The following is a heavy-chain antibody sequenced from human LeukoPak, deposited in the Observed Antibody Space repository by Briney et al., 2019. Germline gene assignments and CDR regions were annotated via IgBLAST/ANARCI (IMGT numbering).Heavy chain of an antibody. CDR1: GYTLTELS. D-gene: IGHD6-13*01. CDR2: FDPEDGET. J-gene: IGHJ4*02. Sequence: ASVKVSCKVSGYTLTELSMHWVRQAPGKGLEWMGGFDPEDGETIYAQKFQGRVTMTEDTSTDTAYMELSSLRSEDTAVYYCATFPEALAAATADYWGQGTLATVSS. CDR3: ATFPEALAAATADY. V-gene: IGHV1-24*01.